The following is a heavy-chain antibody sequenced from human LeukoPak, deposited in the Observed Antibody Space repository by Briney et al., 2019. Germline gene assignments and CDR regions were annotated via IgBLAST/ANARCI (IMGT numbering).Heavy chain of an antibody. CDR3: AKDGGVVTAFDY. J-gene: IGHJ4*02. Sequence: GGSLRLSCAASGFTFSNAWMSWVRQAPGKGLEWVAFIRYDGSNKYYADSVKGRFTISRDNSKNTLYLQMNSLRAEDTAVYYCAKDGGVVTAFDYWGQGTLVTVSS. CDR2: IRYDGSNK. CDR1: GFTFSNAW. D-gene: IGHD3-3*01. V-gene: IGHV3-30*02.